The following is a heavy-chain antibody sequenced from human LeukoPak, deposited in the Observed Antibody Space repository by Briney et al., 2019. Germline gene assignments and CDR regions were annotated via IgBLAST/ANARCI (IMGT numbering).Heavy chain of an antibody. CDR1: GGSISSGSYY. V-gene: IGHV4-61*02. CDR2: IYTSGST. CDR3: ARGLGSSSWTFYYYMDV. D-gene: IGHD6-13*01. J-gene: IGHJ6*03. Sequence: SETLSLTCTVSGGSISSGSYYWSWIRQPAGKGLEWIGRIYTSGSTNYNPSLKSRVTISVDTSKNQFSLKLSSVTAADTAVYYCARGLGSSSWTFYYYMDVWGKGTTVTVSS.